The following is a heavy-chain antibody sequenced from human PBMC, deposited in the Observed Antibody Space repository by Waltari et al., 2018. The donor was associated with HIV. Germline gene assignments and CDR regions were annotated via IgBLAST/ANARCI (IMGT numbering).Heavy chain of an antibody. Sequence: QVQLQESGPGLVKPSETLSLTCVVSGYSISSGYYWGWIRHPPGKGLEWIGSIYYGGGTYNTPSLKIRVTISVDTSKNQFSLKLSSVTAADTAVYYCAREGWAATGDYWGQGTLVTVSS. D-gene: IGHD6-13*01. CDR1: GYSISSGYY. CDR3: AREGWAATGDY. J-gene: IGHJ4*02. V-gene: IGHV4-38-2*02. CDR2: IYYGGGT.